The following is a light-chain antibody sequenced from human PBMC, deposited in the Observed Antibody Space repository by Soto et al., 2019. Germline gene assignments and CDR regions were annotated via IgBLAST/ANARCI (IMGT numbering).Light chain of an antibody. CDR2: EVK. J-gene: IGLJ3*02. V-gene: IGLV2-14*01. CDR3: SSFTSSSTWV. CDR1: TSDVH. Sequence: QSALTQPASVSGSPGQSITISCTGTTSDVHVSWYQHHPGKAPKLMIYEVKNRPSGVSDRFSGSKSGNTASLSISALQAEDEAYYYCSSFTSSSTWVFGGATKVTVL.